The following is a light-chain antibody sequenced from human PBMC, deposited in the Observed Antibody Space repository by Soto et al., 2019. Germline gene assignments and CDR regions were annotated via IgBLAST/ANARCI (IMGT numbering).Light chain of an antibody. CDR2: HVS. V-gene: IGKV1-5*01. Sequence: DIQMTQSPSTLSASVGDRVTITCRASQTISRWLAWYQQKPGKAPKLLIYHVSTLASGVPLRFSGSGSGTEFTLTISSLQPDDFATYYCQQYNTFSTFGQGTKVDIK. J-gene: IGKJ1*01. CDR1: QTISRW. CDR3: QQYNTFST.